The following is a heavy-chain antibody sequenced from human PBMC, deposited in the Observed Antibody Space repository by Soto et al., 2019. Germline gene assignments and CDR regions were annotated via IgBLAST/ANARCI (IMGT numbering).Heavy chain of an antibody. J-gene: IGHJ5*02. V-gene: IGHV1-2*02. CDR3: ARDRIFGVVIWFDP. CDR1: GYTFTGYY. D-gene: IGHD3-3*02. Sequence: QVQLVQSGAEVKKPGASVKVSCKASGYTFTGYYMHWVRQAPGQGLEWMGWINPNSGGTNYAQKCQGRVTMTKDTSISTDYMELSRLRSDDTAVYYCARDRIFGVVIWFDPWGQGTLVTVSS. CDR2: INPNSGGT.